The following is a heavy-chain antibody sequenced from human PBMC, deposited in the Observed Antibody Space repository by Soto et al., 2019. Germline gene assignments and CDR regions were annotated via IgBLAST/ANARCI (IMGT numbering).Heavy chain of an antibody. V-gene: IGHV3-23*01. CDR3: AKASGIMITFGGVIVSDY. D-gene: IGHD3-16*02. J-gene: IGHJ4*02. CDR2: ISGSGGST. CDR1: GFTFSSYV. Sequence: PGGSLRLSCAASGFTFSSYVMSWVLQAQGKGLEWVSAISGSGGSTYYADSVKGRFTISRDNSKNTLYLQMNSLRAEDTAVYYCAKASGIMITFGGVIVSDYWGQGTLVTVSS.